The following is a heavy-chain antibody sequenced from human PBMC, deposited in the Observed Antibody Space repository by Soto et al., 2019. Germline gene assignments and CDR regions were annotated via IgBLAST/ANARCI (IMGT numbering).Heavy chain of an antibody. CDR1: GGSFSGYY. CDR3: ARRWQQVAPLLDV. Sequence: QVQLQQWGAGLLKPSETLSLTCAVYGGSFSGYYWSWIRQAPGKGLEWIGEINHSGSTNCNPSLTSRVTISVDTSKNQFSLKLSSVTAADTAVYYCARRWQQVAPLLDVWGKGTTVTVSS. CDR2: INHSGST. V-gene: IGHV4-34*01. J-gene: IGHJ6*04. D-gene: IGHD6-13*01.